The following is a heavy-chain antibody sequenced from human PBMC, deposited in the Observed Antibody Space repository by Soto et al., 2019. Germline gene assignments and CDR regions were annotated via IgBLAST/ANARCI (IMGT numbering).Heavy chain of an antibody. CDR3: AKGMVGATNYYYGMDV. Sequence: GGSLRLSCAASGFTFSSYAMSWVRQAPGKGLEWVSAISGSGGSTYYADSVKGRFTISRDNSKNTLYLQMNSLRAEDPAVYYCAKGMVGATNYYYGMDVWGQGTTVTVSS. CDR1: GFTFSSYA. CDR2: ISGSGGST. V-gene: IGHV3-23*01. D-gene: IGHD1-26*01. J-gene: IGHJ6*02.